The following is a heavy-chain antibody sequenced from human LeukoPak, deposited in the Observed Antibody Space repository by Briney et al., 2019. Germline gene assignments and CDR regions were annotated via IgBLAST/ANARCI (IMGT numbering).Heavy chain of an antibody. CDR1: GFTFSAYS. CDR3: ARVTGRYCSGGSCPLDY. D-gene: IGHD2-15*01. CDR2: ISSSSYI. J-gene: IGHJ4*02. V-gene: IGHV3-69-1*01. Sequence: GGSLRLSCAASGFTFSAYSLNWVRQAPGKGLEWVSSISSSSYIYYADSVQGRFTISRDNAKNSLYLQMNSLRAEDTAVYYCARVTGRYCSGGSCPLDYWGQGTLVTVSS.